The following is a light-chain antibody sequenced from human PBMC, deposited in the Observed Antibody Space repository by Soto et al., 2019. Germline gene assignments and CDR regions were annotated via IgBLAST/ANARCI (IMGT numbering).Light chain of an antibody. Sequence: QITQCPPSLYAYVGDRVTITCRASQGISTYLAWYQQKPGKIPKVLIYAASTLQSGVPSRFSGSGSGTDFTLTISSLQPEDVATYYCQNYITAPWTFGQGTKVDI. CDR2: AAS. J-gene: IGKJ1*01. CDR1: QGISTY. CDR3: QNYITAPWT. V-gene: IGKV1-27*01.